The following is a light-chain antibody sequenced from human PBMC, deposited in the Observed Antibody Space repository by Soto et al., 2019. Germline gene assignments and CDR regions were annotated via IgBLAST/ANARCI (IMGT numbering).Light chain of an antibody. CDR1: SSDVGSYNL. CDR3: CSYAGSSTLRV. CDR2: EVS. J-gene: IGLJ1*01. Sequence: LTQPASVSGSPGQSTTFSCTGTSSDVGSYNLVSWYQQHPGKAPKLIIYEVSKRPSGVSNRFSGSKSGNTASLTISGLQAEDEADYYCCSYAGSSTLRVFGTGTKVTVL. V-gene: IGLV2-23*02.